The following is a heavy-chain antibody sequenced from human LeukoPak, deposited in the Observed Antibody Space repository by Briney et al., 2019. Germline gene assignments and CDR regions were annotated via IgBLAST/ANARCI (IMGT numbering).Heavy chain of an antibody. CDR1: GFTFSDYY. V-gene: IGHV3-11*01. CDR2: ISSSGSTI. D-gene: IGHD3-22*01. Sequence: GGSLRLSCAASGFTFSDYYMSWIRQAPGKGLEWVSYISSSGSTIYYADSVKGRFTISRDNAKNSLYLQMNSLRAEDAAVYYCASPYDSSGYYPDAFDLWGQGTMVTVSS. J-gene: IGHJ3*01. CDR3: ASPYDSSGYYPDAFDL.